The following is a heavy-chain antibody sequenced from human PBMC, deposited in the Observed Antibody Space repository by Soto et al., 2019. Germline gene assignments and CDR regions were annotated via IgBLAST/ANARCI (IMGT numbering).Heavy chain of an antibody. D-gene: IGHD3-3*01. Sequence: GGSLRLSCAASGFTFSSYWMHWVRQAPGKGLVWVSRINSDGSSTSYADSVKGRFTISRDNAKNTLYLQMNSLRAEDTAVYYCARDLITIFGGVKNGHWFDPWGQGTLVTVSS. CDR2: INSDGSST. CDR3: ARDLITIFGGVKNGHWFDP. V-gene: IGHV3-74*01. CDR1: GFTFSSYW. J-gene: IGHJ5*02.